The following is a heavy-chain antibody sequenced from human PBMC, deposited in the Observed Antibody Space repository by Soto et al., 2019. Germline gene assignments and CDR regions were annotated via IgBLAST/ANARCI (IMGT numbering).Heavy chain of an antibody. V-gene: IGHV3-74*03. D-gene: IGHD2-8*01. Sequence: GGSLRMSCAATGFTFRNYWMHWIRQAPGKGLVWVSRISHDERTTTYADSVKGRFTISRDNAKNTVFLEMKSLRAEDTAVYYCGRGGASHAHPPDHWGQGTLVTVGS. J-gene: IGHJ4*02. CDR1: GFTFRNYW. CDR2: ISHDERTT. CDR3: GRGGASHAHPPDH.